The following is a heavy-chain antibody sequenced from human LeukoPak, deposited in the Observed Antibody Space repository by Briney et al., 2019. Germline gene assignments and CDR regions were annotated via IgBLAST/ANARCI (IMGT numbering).Heavy chain of an antibody. CDR3: GVEVAVAYNAFDI. CDR2: IRSKAYGGTT. Sequence: GGSLRLSCTASGFTFGDYAMSWFRQAPGKGLEWVGFIRSKAYGGTTEYAASVKGRFTISRDDSKSIAYLQMNSLKTEDTAVYYCGVEVAVAYNAFDIWGQGTMVTVSS. J-gene: IGHJ3*02. CDR1: GFTFGDYA. D-gene: IGHD6-19*01. V-gene: IGHV3-49*03.